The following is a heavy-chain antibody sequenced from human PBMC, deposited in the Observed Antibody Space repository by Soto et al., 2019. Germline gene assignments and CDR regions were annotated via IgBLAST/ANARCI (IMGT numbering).Heavy chain of an antibody. CDR1: GYTFTGYY. D-gene: IGHD2-15*01. J-gene: IGHJ5*02. Sequence: QVQLVQSGAEVKKPGASVKVSCKASGYTFTGYYMHWVRQAPGQGLEWMGWINPNSGGTNYAQKFQGWVTMTRDTPIRTDCMELSRLRSDDTAVYYCARDSKYCSGGSCYSPVWFDPWGQGTLVTVSS. CDR3: ARDSKYCSGGSCYSPVWFDP. V-gene: IGHV1-2*04. CDR2: INPNSGGT.